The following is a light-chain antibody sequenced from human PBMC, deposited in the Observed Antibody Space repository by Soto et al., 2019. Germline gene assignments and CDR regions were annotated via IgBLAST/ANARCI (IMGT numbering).Light chain of an antibody. Sequence: QSVLTQPPSASGSTGKSVTISCTGTSSDVGGYNYVSWYQQHPGKAPKLMIYEVNKRPSGVPDRFSGSKSDNTASLTVSGLQAEDEAYYYCSSYAGSNYVIFCGGIKLTVL. J-gene: IGLJ2*01. V-gene: IGLV2-8*01. CDR1: SSDVGGYNY. CDR2: EVN. CDR3: SSYAGSNYVI.